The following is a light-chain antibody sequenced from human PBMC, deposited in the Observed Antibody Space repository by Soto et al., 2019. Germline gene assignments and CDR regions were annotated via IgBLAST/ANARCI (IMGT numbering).Light chain of an antibody. CDR3: QTRDSVVV. V-gene: IGLV4-69*01. Sequence: QSVLTQSPSASASPGPSVTLTCTLSSGHSDYGIAWHQQQPDTGPRYLMKINRDGSPNKGDGIPDRFSGSSSGAERSLIISGLQSDDEADYYYQTRDSVVVFGGGTQLTVL. J-gene: IGLJ2*01. CDR1: SGHSDYG. CDR2: INRDGSP.